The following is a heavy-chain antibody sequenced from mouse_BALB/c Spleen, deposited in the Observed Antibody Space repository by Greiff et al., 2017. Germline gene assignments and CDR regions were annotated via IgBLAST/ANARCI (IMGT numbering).Heavy chain of an antibody. V-gene: IGHV1S22*01. D-gene: IGHD1-1*01. CDR3: LIYYYGSSYEGFAY. CDR2: IYPGSGST. Sequence: LQQPGSELVRPGASVKLSCKASGYTFNSYWMHWVKQRHGQGLEWIGNIYPGSGSTNYDEKFKRKGTLTVDTSSSTAYMHLSSLTSEDSAVYYCLIYYYGSSYEGFAYWGQGTLVTVSA. CDR1: GYTFNSYW. J-gene: IGHJ3*01.